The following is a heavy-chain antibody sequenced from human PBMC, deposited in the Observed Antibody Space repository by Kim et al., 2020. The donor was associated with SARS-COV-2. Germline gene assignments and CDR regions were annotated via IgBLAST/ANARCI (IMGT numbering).Heavy chain of an antibody. CDR3: ATERYGDLGPKDYYGMGV. CDR2: IYYSENT. J-gene: IGHJ6*02. Sequence: SETLSLTCTVSGDSISRGGYYWSWIRQHPGKGLEWIGYIYYSENTFYNPSLKSRVTISMDTSRNQFSLTLTSVTAADTAVYYCATERYGDLGPKDYYGMGVWGQGTTVTISS. V-gene: IGHV4-31*02. CDR1: GDSISRGGYY. D-gene: IGHD4-17*01.